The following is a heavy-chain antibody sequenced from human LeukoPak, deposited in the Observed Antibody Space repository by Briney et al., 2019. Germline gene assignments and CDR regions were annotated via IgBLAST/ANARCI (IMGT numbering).Heavy chain of an antibody. D-gene: IGHD3-22*01. CDR3: ATFPIVVVTLFDY. J-gene: IGHJ4*02. CDR2: ISSSSSTI. Sequence: PGGSLRLSCAASGFTFSSYSMTWVRQAPGKGLEWVSYISSSSSTIYYADSVKGRFTISRDNAKNSLYLQMNSLRAEDTAVYYCATFPIVVVTLFDYWGQGTLVTVSS. CDR1: GFTFSSYS. V-gene: IGHV3-48*04.